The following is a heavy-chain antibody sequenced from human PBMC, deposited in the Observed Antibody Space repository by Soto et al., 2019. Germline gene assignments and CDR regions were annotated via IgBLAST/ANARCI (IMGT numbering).Heavy chain of an antibody. CDR1: GYKMNVDV. CDR3: ARGPFRPSAMDV. J-gene: IGHJ6*02. Sequence: SLKRSRKTAGYKMNVDVVSWRRLAPGQGLEWMGGTIPALGKTHYIEKFQGRVTITVDDATRTVYMEVRDLTSEDTAIYYCARGPFRPSAMDVWGQATTVTLPS. CDR2: TIPALGKT. D-gene: IGHD3-10*01. V-gene: IGHV1-69*10.